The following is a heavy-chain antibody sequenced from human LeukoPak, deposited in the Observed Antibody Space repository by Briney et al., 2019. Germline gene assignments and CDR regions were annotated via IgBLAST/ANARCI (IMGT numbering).Heavy chain of an antibody. D-gene: IGHD5-12*01. Sequence: GGSLRLSCGASGFTFSNYAMSWVRQAPGKGLEWVSGISDSGRSAFYADSVKGRFTSSRDNPKSTLYLQMNSLRGEDTAAYYCAKDIQTWPRFPDYWGQGTLVTVSS. CDR1: GFTFSNYA. V-gene: IGHV3-23*01. J-gene: IGHJ4*02. CDR2: ISDSGRSA. CDR3: AKDIQTWPRFPDY.